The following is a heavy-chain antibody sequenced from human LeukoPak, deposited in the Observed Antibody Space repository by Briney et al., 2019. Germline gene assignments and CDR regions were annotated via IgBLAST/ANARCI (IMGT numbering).Heavy chain of an antibody. CDR3: AKGDYYDFDY. Sequence: GGSLRLSCVASGFTFTSYAMSWVRQAPGKGLEWVSGISDSGGSTYYADSVKGRFTISRDNSKNTLYLQMNSLRAEDTAVYYCAKGDYYDFDYWGQGTLVTVSS. D-gene: IGHD3-10*01. CDR1: GFTFTSYA. J-gene: IGHJ4*02. V-gene: IGHV3-23*01. CDR2: ISDSGGST.